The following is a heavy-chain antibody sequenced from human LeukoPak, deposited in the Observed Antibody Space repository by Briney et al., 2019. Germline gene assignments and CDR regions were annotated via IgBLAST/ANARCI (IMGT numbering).Heavy chain of an antibody. CDR2: ISSSGGTI. Sequence: GGSLRLSCAASGFTFSDYYMSWIRQAPGKGLEWVSYISSSGGTIYYADSVKGRFTISRDNANNSLYLQMNSLRAEDTAVYYCARVHSGSYYGIDYWGQGTLVTVSS. V-gene: IGHV3-11*01. CDR3: ARVHSGSYYGIDY. J-gene: IGHJ4*02. D-gene: IGHD3-10*01. CDR1: GFTFSDYY.